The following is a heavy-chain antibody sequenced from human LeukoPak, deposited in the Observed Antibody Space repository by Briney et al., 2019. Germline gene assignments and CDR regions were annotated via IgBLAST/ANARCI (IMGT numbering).Heavy chain of an antibody. CDR3: ARGSGHYYYYGMDV. CDR1: GGSTSSYY. V-gene: IGHV4-59*01. Sequence: SETLSLTCSVSGGSTSSYYWSWIRQPPGKGLEWIGYIYYSGSTDYNPSLKSRVTISVDTSKNQFSLKLSSVTAADTAVYYCARGSGHYYYYGMDVWGQGTTVTVSS. J-gene: IGHJ6*02. CDR2: IYYSGST.